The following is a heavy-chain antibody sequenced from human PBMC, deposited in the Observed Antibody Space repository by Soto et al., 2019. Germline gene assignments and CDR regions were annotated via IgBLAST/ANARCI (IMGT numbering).Heavy chain of an antibody. V-gene: IGHV1-2*02. CDR2: INPNSGGT. CDR1: GYTFTGYY. J-gene: IGHJ6*02. CDR3: ARIFDDYYYGMDV. D-gene: IGHD3-3*01. Sequence: ASVKVSCKASGYTFTGYYMHWVRQAPGQGLEWTGWINPNSGGTNYAQKFQGRVTMTRDTSISTAYMELSRLRSDDTAVYYCARIFDDYYYGMDVWGQGTTVTVSS.